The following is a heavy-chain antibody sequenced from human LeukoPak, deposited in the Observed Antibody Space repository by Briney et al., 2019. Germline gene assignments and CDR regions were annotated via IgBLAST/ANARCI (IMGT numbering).Heavy chain of an antibody. Sequence: SVKVSCKASGGTFSSYAISWVRQAPGQGLEWMGGIIPIFGTANYAQKFQGRVTITTDESTSTAYMELSSLRSEDMAVYYCARGAYGDWVRFDYWGQGTLVTVSS. V-gene: IGHV1-69*05. CDR3: ARGAYGDWVRFDY. CDR1: GGTFSSYA. CDR2: IIPIFGTA. J-gene: IGHJ4*02. D-gene: IGHD4-17*01.